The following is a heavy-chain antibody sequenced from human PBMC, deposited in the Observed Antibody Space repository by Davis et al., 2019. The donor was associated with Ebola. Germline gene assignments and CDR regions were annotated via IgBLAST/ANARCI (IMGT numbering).Heavy chain of an antibody. CDR2: MNPNSGNK. V-gene: IGHV1-8*01. Sequence: SSPASAYTFPNYDVHCVRPPTGQGLVCIGWMNPNSGNKGYGQKFQGRVTMTRNSSISTAYMELSSLTSEDAAVYYCVRGRKVARMGSWFDSWGQGTLVTVSS. CDR3: VRGRKVARMGSWFDS. D-gene: IGHD5-12*01. CDR1: AYTFPNYD. J-gene: IGHJ5*01.